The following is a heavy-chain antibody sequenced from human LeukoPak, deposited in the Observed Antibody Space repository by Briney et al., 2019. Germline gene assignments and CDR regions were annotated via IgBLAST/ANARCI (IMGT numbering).Heavy chain of an antibody. D-gene: IGHD6-19*01. CDR2: LIPISDTP. CDR1: GYTFTSYD. V-gene: IGHV1-69*05. Sequence: SVKVSCKASGYTFTSYDINWVRQAPGQGLEWMGGLIPISDTPKYAQKFQGRLTISTDESTSTAYMELSSLTSKDTAVYYCARSLAVAVAGAGHDYWGQGTLVTVSS. CDR3: ARSLAVAVAGAGHDY. J-gene: IGHJ4*02.